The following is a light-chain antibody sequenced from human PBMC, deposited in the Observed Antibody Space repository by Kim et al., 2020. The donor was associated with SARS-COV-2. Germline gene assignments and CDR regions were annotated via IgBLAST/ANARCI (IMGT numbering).Light chain of an antibody. V-gene: IGKV1-5*03. Sequence: SASVGDRVTITCRASQGINTYLAWYQQRPGKAPKLLIYLASTLESGVPPRFSGSGFGTGFTLTINSLQPDDFATYYCQHYVRFPYTFGQGTKLEI. J-gene: IGKJ2*01. CDR1: QGINTY. CDR3: QHYVRFPYT. CDR2: LAS.